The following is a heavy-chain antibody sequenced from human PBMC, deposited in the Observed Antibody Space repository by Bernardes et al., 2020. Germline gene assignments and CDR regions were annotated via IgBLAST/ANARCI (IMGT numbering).Heavy chain of an antibody. CDR2: INAGNGNT. CDR1: GYTFTSYA. D-gene: IGHD3-10*01. Sequence: ASVKVSCKASGYTFTSYAMHWVRQAPGQRLEWMGWINAGNGNTKYSQKFQGRVTITRDTSASTAYMELSSLRSEDTAVYYCARSLGVQGAEYFQHWGQGTLVTVSS. CDR3: ARSLGVQGAEYFQH. V-gene: IGHV1-3*01. J-gene: IGHJ1*01.